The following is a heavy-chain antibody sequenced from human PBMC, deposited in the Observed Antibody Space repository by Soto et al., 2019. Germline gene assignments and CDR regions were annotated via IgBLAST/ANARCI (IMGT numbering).Heavy chain of an antibody. CDR3: ARLSVSFTRGEYYDILTGYNPPPYFDY. CDR2: ISYDGSNK. J-gene: IGHJ4*02. Sequence: GGSLRLSCAASGFTFSTYAMHWVRQAPGKGLEWVAVISYDGSNKYYAESVKGRFTISRDNSKNTLSLQMDSLRAEDTAVYYCARLSVSFTRGEYYDILTGYNPPPYFDYWGQGTLVTVSS. V-gene: IGHV3-30-3*01. D-gene: IGHD3-9*01. CDR1: GFTFSTYA.